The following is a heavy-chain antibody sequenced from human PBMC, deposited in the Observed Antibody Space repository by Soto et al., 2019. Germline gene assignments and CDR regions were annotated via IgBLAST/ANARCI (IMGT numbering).Heavy chain of an antibody. CDR2: INSNSGGT. V-gene: IGHV1-2*02. D-gene: IGHD6-13*01. CDR3: ARGGVAAAGTFWFDP. J-gene: IGHJ5*02. Sequence: ASVKVSCKASGYTFTGYYMHWVRQAPGQGLEWMGWINSNSGGTNYAQKFQGRVTMTRDTSISTAYMELSRLRSDDTAVYYCARGGVAAAGTFWFDPWGQGTLVTAPQ. CDR1: GYTFTGYY.